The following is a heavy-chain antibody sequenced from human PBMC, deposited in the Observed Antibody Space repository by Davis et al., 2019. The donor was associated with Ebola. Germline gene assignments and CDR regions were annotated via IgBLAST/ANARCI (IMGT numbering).Heavy chain of an antibody. D-gene: IGHD3-16*02. CDR1: GYTFSNYY. J-gene: IGHJ4*02. Sequence: ASVKVSCKAFGYTFSNYYIHWVRQAPGQGPEWMGWINPNSGVTQYGQKFQGRVTMTRNTSISTAYMELSSLRSEDTAVYYCARGYRRSRVWGSYRLYYFDYWGQGTLVTVSS. CDR3: ARGYRRSRVWGSYRLYYFDY. CDR2: INPNSGVT. V-gene: IGHV1-8*02.